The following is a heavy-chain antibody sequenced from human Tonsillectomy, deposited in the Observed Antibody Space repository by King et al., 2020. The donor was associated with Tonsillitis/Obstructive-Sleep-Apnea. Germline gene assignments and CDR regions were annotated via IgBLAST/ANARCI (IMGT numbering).Heavy chain of an antibody. CDR3: ARAYSGSGNAFDI. Sequence: LQLQESGPGLVKPSGTLSLTCSVSGGSINSSNWWSWVRQPPGKGLEWIGEIYHTGSANYNSSLSNRVTISVDKSKNQFSLKLYSVTAADTAAYYCARAYSGSGNAFDIWGQGTMVTVSS. V-gene: IGHV4-4*02. D-gene: IGHD3-10*01. CDR2: IYHTGSA. CDR1: GGSINSSNW. J-gene: IGHJ3*02.